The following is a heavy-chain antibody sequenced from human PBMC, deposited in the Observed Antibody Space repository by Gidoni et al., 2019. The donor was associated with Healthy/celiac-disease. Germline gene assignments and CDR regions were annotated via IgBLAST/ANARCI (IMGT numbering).Heavy chain of an antibody. CDR2: INPNSGGT. J-gene: IGHJ3*02. Sequence: QAQLVQSGAEVKKPGASVKVSCKASGYTFTGYYMHWVRQAPGQGLEWMGWINPNSGGTNYAQKFQGRVTMTRDTSISTAYMELSRLRSDDTAVYYCARAGGQWLVRDHDAFDIWGQGTMVTVSS. V-gene: IGHV1-2*02. D-gene: IGHD6-19*01. CDR1: GYTFTGYY. CDR3: ARAGGQWLVRDHDAFDI.